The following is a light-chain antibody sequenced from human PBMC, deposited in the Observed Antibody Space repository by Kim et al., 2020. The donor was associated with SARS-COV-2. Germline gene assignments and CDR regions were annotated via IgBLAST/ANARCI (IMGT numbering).Light chain of an antibody. CDR1: QGVRSCF. V-gene: IGKV3-20*01. CDR3: QHYGTTPPLT. J-gene: IGKJ1*01. Sequence: PVPSATLSCSPSQGVRSCFFSYPHPTSAHPPRLLIYAASTRATSIPSSFSGSGSATDFPLTISILDPDDFALYYCQHYGTTPPLTFGQVTQVDIK. CDR2: AAS.